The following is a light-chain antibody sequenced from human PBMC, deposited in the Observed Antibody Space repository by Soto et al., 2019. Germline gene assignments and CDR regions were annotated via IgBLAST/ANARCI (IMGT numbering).Light chain of an antibody. V-gene: IGKV1-39*01. CDR3: QQSSNIPYT. CDR1: QTISTY. CDR2: AAS. Sequence: IRMTQSPSSLSASVVDRVTITCRASQTISTYLNWYQQNPGKAPKLLIYAASSLQSGVPSRFSGSGSGTDFTLTISSLQPEDFATYYCQQSSNIPYTFGQGTKLEIK. J-gene: IGKJ2*01.